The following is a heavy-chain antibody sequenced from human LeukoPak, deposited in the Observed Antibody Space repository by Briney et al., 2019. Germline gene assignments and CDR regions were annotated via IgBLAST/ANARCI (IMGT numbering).Heavy chain of an antibody. CDR2: IYYSGST. CDR1: GGSISSGGYY. D-gene: IGHD2-15*01. V-gene: IGHV4-31*03. CDR3: ARGGNPLYCSGGSCYFFDY. J-gene: IGHJ4*02. Sequence: SETLSLTCTVSGGSISSGGYYWSWIRQHPGKGLEWIGYIYYSGSTYYNPSLKSRVTISVDTSKNQFSLKLSSVTAADTAVYYCARGGNPLYCSGGSCYFFDYWGQGTLVTVSS.